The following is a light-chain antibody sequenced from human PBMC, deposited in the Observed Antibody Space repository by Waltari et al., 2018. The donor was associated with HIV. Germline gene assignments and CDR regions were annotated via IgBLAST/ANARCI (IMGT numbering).Light chain of an antibody. CDR2: EVN. CDR1: SSDVGIYNL. Sequence: QSALTQPASVSGSPGQSITIPCTGTSSDVGIYNLVSWYQQHPGKAPKLMIYEVNKRPSGVSNRFSGSKSGNTASLTISGLQTEDEADYYCCSYAGSSTWVFGGGTKLTVL. CDR3: CSYAGSSTWV. V-gene: IGLV2-23*02. J-gene: IGLJ3*02.